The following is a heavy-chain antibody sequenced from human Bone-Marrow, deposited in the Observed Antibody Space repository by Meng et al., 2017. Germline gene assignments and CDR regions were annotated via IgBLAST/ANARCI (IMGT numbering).Heavy chain of an antibody. CDR2: IDYSGTT. V-gene: IGHV4-34*01. J-gene: IGHJ5*01. CDR1: GGSFSGCY. D-gene: IGHD5-18*01. CDR3: SRRINTAGGWFDS. Sequence: QVQLQQWGAGLLKPSETLSLTCAVYGGSFSGCYWSGIRQPPGKGLEWIGTIDYSGTTYSNSSLKSRVTISLDTSRNQFSLKLTSVTAADTAVYYCSRRINTAGGWFDSWGQGTLVTVSS.